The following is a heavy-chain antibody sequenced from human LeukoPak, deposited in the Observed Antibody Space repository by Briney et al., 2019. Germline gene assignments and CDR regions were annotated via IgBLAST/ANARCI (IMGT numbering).Heavy chain of an antibody. V-gene: IGHV4-39*07. CDR2: IHYSGST. J-gene: IGHJ4*02. Sequence: SETLSLTCTVSGGSISSSSYYWAWIRQPPGKGLEWIGSIHYSGSTYYNPSLKSRVTISVDTSKNQFSLKLSSVTAADTAVYYCARTFYDSSGYSSPFDYWGQGTLVTVSS. CDR1: GGSISSSSYY. CDR3: ARTFYDSSGYSSPFDY. D-gene: IGHD3-22*01.